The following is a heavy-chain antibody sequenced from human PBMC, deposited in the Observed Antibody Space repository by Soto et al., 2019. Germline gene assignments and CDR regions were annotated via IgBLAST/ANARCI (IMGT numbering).Heavy chain of an antibody. CDR3: ARSPIYYYDSSGYPDY. J-gene: IGHJ4*02. CDR2: ISGSGGRT. CDR1: GFNFSSYA. Sequence: PGGSLRLSCAASGFNFSSYAMSWVRLTPGKGLEWVSSISGSGGRTDYADSVKGRFTISRDNSKNTLYLQMNSLRAEDTAVYYCARSPIYYYDSSGYPDYWGQGTLVTVSS. D-gene: IGHD3-22*01. V-gene: IGHV3-23*01.